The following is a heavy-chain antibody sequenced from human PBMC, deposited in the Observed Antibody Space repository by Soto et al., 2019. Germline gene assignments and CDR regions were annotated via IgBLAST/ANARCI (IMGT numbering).Heavy chain of an antibody. Sequence: GGALRLSCAASGFTFSSYDMHWVRQATGKGLEWVSAIGTAGDTYYPGSVKGRFTISRENAKNSLYLQMNSLRAGDTAEYYCARDRRTPMVLRFLEWLLPLYYFDYWGQGTLVTVSS. CDR3: ARDRRTPMVLRFLEWLLPLYYFDY. CDR2: IGTAGDT. V-gene: IGHV3-13*01. D-gene: IGHD3-3*01. J-gene: IGHJ4*02. CDR1: GFTFSSYD.